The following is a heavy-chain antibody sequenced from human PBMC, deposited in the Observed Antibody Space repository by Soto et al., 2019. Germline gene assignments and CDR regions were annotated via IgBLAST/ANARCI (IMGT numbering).Heavy chain of an antibody. CDR1: GYTFTSYD. CDR3: ARDYSSGYGMDV. Sequence: VSCKASGYTFTSYDINWLRQATGQLLEWMGWMNPNSVNTDYAQKFQGRVTMTRNTSISTAYMELSSLRSEDTAVYYCARDYSSGYGMDVWGQGTTVTVSS. D-gene: IGHD6-19*01. CDR2: MNPNSVNT. V-gene: IGHV1-8*01. J-gene: IGHJ6*02.